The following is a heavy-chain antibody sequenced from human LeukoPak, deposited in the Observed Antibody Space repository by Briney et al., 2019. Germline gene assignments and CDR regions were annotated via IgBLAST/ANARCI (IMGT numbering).Heavy chain of an antibody. CDR3: ARDPFNYDFPFDP. CDR2: IYYSGST. J-gene: IGHJ5*02. V-gene: IGHV4-59*01. CDR1: GGSISSYY. Sequence: SETLSLTCTVSGGSISSYYWSWIRQPPGKGLEWIGYIYYSGSTNYNPSLKSRVTISVDTSKNQFSLKLSSVTAADTAVYYCARDPFNYDFPFDPWGQGTLVTVSS. D-gene: IGHD3-3*01.